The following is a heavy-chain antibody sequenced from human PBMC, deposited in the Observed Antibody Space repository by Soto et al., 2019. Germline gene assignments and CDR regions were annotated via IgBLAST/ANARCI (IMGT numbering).Heavy chain of an antibody. Sequence: QVQLVQSGAEVKKPGASVKVSCKASGYTFTSYGIIWVRQAPGQGLEWMGWISAHNGNTNYAQKLQGRVTMTTDTSTSTAYMELRSLRSDDTAVYYCARPGYYDSSGYKRGNAFDIWGQGTMVTVSS. V-gene: IGHV1-18*01. CDR1: GYTFTSYG. D-gene: IGHD3-22*01. J-gene: IGHJ3*02. CDR3: ARPGYYDSSGYKRGNAFDI. CDR2: ISAHNGNT.